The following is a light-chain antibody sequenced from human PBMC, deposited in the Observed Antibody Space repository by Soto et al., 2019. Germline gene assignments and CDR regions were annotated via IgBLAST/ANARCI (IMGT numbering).Light chain of an antibody. CDR3: GTWDTSLSAYV. J-gene: IGLJ1*01. CDR1: SSNTGNNY. CDR2: DNN. Sequence: QSVLTQPPSVSAAPGQKVTISCSGSSSNTGNNYVSWYQQLPGAAPKLLIYDNNKRPSEIPDRFSGSKSGTSATLGITGLQTGDEADYYCGTWDTSLSAYVFATGTKLTVL. V-gene: IGLV1-51*01.